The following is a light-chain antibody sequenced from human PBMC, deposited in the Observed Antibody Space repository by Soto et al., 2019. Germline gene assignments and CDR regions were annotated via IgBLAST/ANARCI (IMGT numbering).Light chain of an antibody. CDR2: WAS. Sequence: DIVMTQSPDSLAVSLGERATINCKSSQSVLYSSNNKNYLAWYQQKPGQPPKLLIYWASTRESGVPDRFSGSGSGTDFTLTISSLQAEDVAVYYCQQYYNLPPTFGQGTKVEIK. CDR1: QSVLYSSNNKNY. J-gene: IGKJ1*01. CDR3: QQYYNLPPT. V-gene: IGKV4-1*01.